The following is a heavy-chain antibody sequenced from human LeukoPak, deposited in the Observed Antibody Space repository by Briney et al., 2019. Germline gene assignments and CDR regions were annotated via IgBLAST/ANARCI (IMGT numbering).Heavy chain of an antibody. Sequence: SVKISCKASGGTFSSYAISWVRQAPGQGLEWMGGIIPIFGTANYAQKFQGRVTITADKSTSTAYMELSGLRSEDTAVYYCARGKPNYGDYVPFDYWGQGTLVTVSS. V-gene: IGHV1-69*06. CDR1: GGTFSSYA. D-gene: IGHD4-17*01. J-gene: IGHJ4*02. CDR2: IIPIFGTA. CDR3: ARGKPNYGDYVPFDY.